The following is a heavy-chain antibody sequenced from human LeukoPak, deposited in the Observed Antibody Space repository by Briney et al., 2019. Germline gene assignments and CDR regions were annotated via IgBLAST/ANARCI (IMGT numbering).Heavy chain of an antibody. CDR3: ARGEGWTYYYGMDV. J-gene: IGHJ6*02. CDR2: IKRDGSEK. D-gene: IGHD6-19*01. CDR1: GFTFSSYW. V-gene: IGHV3-7*01. Sequence: GGSLRLSCAASGFTFSSYWMSWVRQAPGKGLEWVANIKRDGSEKYYVDSVKGRFTISRDNAKNSLYLQMNSLRAEDTAVYYCARGEGWTYYYGMDVWGQGTTVTVSS.